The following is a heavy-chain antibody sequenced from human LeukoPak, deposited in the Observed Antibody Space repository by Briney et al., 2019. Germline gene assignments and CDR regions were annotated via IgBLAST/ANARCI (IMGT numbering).Heavy chain of an antibody. D-gene: IGHD4-17*01. V-gene: IGHV4-4*02. J-gene: IGHJ6*03. CDR3: ARDTAGYWYGDLDYYYYYMDV. CDR1: GGSISSSNW. Sequence: SSETLSLTCAVSGGSISSSNWWSWVRQPPGKGLEWIGEIYHSGSTNYNPSLKSRVTISVDKSKNQFSLKLSSVTAADTAVYYCARDTAGYWYGDLDYYYYYMDVWGKGTTATVSS. CDR2: IYHSGST.